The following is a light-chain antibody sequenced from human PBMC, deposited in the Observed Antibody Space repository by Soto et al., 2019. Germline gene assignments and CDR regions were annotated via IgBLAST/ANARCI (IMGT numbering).Light chain of an antibody. CDR2: EVS. CDR1: SGDVGGYNY. J-gene: IGLJ1*01. Sequence: QSVLTQPASVSVSADQSITISCTGTSGDVGGYNYVAWYQQHPGKVPRLMIYEVSNRPSGVSNRLSGFKSGNTASLTISGLQAEDEADYYCCSYTSSSSHVFGTGNKGTV. CDR3: CSYTSSSSHV. V-gene: IGLV2-14*01.